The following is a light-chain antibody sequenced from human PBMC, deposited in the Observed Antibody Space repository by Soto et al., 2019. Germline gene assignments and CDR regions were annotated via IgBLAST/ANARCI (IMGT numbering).Light chain of an antibody. V-gene: IGKV3-20*01. J-gene: IGKJ3*01. CDR3: QQYGASPFT. CDR1: RHVYINA. Sequence: VVLTQSPATLSLSPGERATLSCRASRHVYINALAWYQQKPGRTPTLLIFGASTRATDIPDRFSGTGSGIDFSLTINGVEPEDSAVYYCQQYGASPFTFGPGTRVEI. CDR2: GAS.